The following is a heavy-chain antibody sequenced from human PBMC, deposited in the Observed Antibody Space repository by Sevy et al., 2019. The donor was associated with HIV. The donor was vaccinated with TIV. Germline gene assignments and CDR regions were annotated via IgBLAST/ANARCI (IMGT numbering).Heavy chain of an antibody. CDR1: GFTFSSYW. J-gene: IGHJ6*02. Sequence: GGSLRLSCAASGFTFSSYWMSWVRQAPGKGLEWVANIKQDGSEKYYVDSVKGRFTISRDNAKNSLYLQMNSLRAEDTAVYYYARDYCSSTSCYGNYYYGMDVWGQGTTVTVSS. CDR3: ARDYCSSTSCYGNYYYGMDV. D-gene: IGHD2-2*01. CDR2: IKQDGSEK. V-gene: IGHV3-7*03.